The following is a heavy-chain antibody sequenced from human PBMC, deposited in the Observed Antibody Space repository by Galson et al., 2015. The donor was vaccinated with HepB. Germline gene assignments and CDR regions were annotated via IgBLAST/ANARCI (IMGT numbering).Heavy chain of an antibody. V-gene: IGHV3-23*01. CDR1: GFTFSSYA. CDR2: ISGSGGST. CDR3: AKSIDLDDFWSGRYYYMDV. D-gene: IGHD3-3*01. Sequence: SLRLSCAASGFTFSSYAMSWVRQAPGKGLEWVSAISGSGGSTYYADSVKGRFTISRDDSKNTLYLQMNSLRAEDTAVYYCAKSIDLDDFWSGRYYYMDVWGKGTTVTVSS. J-gene: IGHJ6*03.